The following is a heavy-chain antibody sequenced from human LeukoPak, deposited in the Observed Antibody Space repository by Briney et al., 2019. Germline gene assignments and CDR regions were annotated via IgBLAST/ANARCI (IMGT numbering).Heavy chain of an antibody. V-gene: IGHV3-48*01. Sequence: GGSLRLSCAASGFTFSSYSMNWVRQAPGKGLEWVSYISSSSSTIYYADSVKGRFTISRDNAKNSLYLQMNSLRAEDTAVYYCAKEGISGYTYYYYMDVWGKGTTVTVSS. CDR2: ISSSSSTI. CDR3: AKEGISGYTYYYYMDV. D-gene: IGHD3-22*01. J-gene: IGHJ6*03. CDR1: GFTFSSYS.